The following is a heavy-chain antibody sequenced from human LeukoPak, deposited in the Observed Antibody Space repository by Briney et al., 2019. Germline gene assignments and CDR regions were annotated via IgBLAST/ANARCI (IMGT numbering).Heavy chain of an antibody. V-gene: IGHV3-15*01. D-gene: IGHD2-2*01. CDR2: IKSKTDGGTT. CDR1: GFTFINAW. J-gene: IGHJ4*02. Sequence: GGSLRLSCAASGFTFINAWMSWVRQAPGKGLEWVGRIKSKTDGGTTDYAGTVKGRFTISRDGSKKTLYLQMNSLKTEDTAVYYCTTDIVVVPAGMRGYWGQGTLVTVSS. CDR3: TTDIVVVPAGMRGY.